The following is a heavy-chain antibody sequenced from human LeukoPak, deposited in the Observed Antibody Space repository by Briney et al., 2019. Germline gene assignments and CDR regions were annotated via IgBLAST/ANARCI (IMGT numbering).Heavy chain of an antibody. Sequence: SETLSLTCSVSGGSISSISYYWGWIRQPPGKGLDGIGNIYSSGSTYNNPSLKSRVIISVDTSKNQFSLKLTSVTAADTAVYYCARQGVVGATGFDYWGQGTLVTVSS. V-gene: IGHV4-39*01. CDR2: IYSSGST. D-gene: IGHD1-26*01. J-gene: IGHJ4*02. CDR3: ARQGVVGATGFDY. CDR1: GGSISSISYY.